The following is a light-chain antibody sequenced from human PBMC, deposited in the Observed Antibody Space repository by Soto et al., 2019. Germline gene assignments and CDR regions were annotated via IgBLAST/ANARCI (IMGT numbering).Light chain of an antibody. CDR1: SSDVGGYHY. J-gene: IGLJ2*01. V-gene: IGLV2-14*01. Sequence: QSALTQPASVSGSPGQSITISCTGTSSDVGGYHYVSWYQQHPGKAPKLIIYEVNNRPSGVSNRFSGSKSGNTASLTISELQPEDEADYYCDSYAGNITVVFGGGTKLTVL. CDR3: DSYAGNITVV. CDR2: EVN.